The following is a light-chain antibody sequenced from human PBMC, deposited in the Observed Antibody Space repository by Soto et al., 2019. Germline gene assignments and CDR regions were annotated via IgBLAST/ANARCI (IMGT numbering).Light chain of an antibody. CDR2: SES. V-gene: IGKV1-39*01. J-gene: IGKJ2*01. CDR3: QQSYRPPYT. CDR1: QSISSY. Sequence: DIQMTQSPSSLSASVGDRVTITCRASQSISSYLNWFQQKPGKAPKLLIYSESSFQSGVPSRSSVSGPGTAFTLTISSLQPEDFATDYCQQSYRPPYTFGQGTKLEI.